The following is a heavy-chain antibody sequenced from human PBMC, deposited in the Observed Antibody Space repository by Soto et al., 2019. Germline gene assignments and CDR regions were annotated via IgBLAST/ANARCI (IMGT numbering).Heavy chain of an antibody. CDR1: GYTCTSYY. CDR3: ARGSGVTVPDS. Sequence: QVQLVQSGAEVKKPGASVKVSCKASGYTCTSYYMHWVRQAPGQGLERMGIINPSGGSTYYVQKFQGRVTMTRDTSTTTVYMELSSLTSEDTAVYYCARGSGVTVPDSWGQGTQVIVSS. V-gene: IGHV1-46*03. CDR2: INPSGGST. J-gene: IGHJ4*02. D-gene: IGHD2-21*02.